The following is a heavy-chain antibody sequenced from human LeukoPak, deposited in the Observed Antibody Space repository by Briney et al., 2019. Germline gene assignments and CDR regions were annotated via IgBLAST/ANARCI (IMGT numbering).Heavy chain of an antibody. CDR3: ARDVRRATAYDYYYMDV. D-gene: IGHD5-12*01. CDR1: GGSISSGSYY. Sequence: SETLSLTCTVSGGSISSGSYYWSWIRQPAGKGLEWIGRIYTSGSTNYNPSLKSRVTISVDTSKNQFSLKLSSVTAADTAVYYCARDVRRATAYDYYYMDVWGKGTTVTVSS. V-gene: IGHV4-61*02. J-gene: IGHJ6*03. CDR2: IYTSGST.